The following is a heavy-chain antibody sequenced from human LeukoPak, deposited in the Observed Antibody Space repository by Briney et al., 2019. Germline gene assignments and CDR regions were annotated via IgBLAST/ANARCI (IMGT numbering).Heavy chain of an antibody. CDR3: ARERYYYDSSGYHSDAFDI. Sequence: PSETLSLTCTVSGGSISSYYWSWIRQPAGKGLEWIGRIYTSGSTNYNPSLKSLVTMSVDTSKNQFSLKLSSVTAADTAVYYCARERYYYDSSGYHSDAFDIWGQGTMVTVSS. J-gene: IGHJ3*02. CDR2: IYTSGST. D-gene: IGHD3-22*01. CDR1: GGSISSYY. V-gene: IGHV4-4*07.